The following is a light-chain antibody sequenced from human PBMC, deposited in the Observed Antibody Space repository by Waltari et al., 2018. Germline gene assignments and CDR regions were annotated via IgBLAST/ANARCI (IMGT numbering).Light chain of an antibody. J-gene: IGKJ5*01. CDR3: QQYNNWPPSIT. V-gene: IGKV3-15*01. CDR2: AAS. CDR1: QSVSSN. Sequence: EIVMTQSPASLSVSPGERATLSCRASQSVSSNLAWYQQKPCQAPSLLIYAASPRATGIPGRFSGGGSGTEFTLTISSLQSEDFAVYYCQQYNNWPPSITFGQGTRLEIK.